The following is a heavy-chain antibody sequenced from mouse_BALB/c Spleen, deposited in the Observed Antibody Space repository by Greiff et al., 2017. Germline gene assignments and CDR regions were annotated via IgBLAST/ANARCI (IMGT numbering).Heavy chain of an antibody. CDR3: AGEGGYDSMVDY. D-gene: IGHD2-2*01. CDR2: INPSTGYT. J-gene: IGHJ4*01. V-gene: IGHV1-7*01. CDR1: GYTFTSYW. Sequence: VQLQQSGAELAKPGASVKMSCKASGYTFTSYWMHWVKQRPGQGLEWIGYINPSTGYTEYNQKFKDKATLTADKSSSTAYMQLSSLTSEDSAVYYCAGEGGYDSMVDYWGQGTPVTVSA.